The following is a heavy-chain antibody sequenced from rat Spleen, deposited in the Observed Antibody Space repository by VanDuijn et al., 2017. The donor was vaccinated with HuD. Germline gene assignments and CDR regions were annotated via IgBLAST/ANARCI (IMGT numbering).Heavy chain of an antibody. J-gene: IGHJ3*01. Sequence: EVQLVESDGGLVQPGRSLKLSCAASGFTFSDYYMAWVRQAPTKGLEWVATISYDGSSTYYRDSVKGRFTISRDNAKSTLYLQRDSLRSEDTATYYCARYNNGFAYWGQGTLVTVSS. V-gene: IGHV5-29*01. CDR1: GFTFSDYY. CDR2: ISYDGSST. CDR3: ARYNNGFAY. D-gene: IGHD1-10*01.